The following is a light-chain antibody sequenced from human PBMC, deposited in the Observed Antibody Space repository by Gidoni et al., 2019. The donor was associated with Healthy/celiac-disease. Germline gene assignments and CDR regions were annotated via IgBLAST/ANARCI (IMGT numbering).Light chain of an antibody. CDR3: QVWDSSSDHHVV. CDR2: DDS. J-gene: IGLJ2*01. Sequence: YVLTQAPSVTAAPGQTARITCGGNNSGSKSVHWYQQKPGQAPVLVVYDDSDRPSGIPERFSGSNSGNTATLTISRVEAGDEADYYCQVWDSSSDHHVVFGGGTKLTVL. V-gene: IGLV3-21*02. CDR1: NSGSKS.